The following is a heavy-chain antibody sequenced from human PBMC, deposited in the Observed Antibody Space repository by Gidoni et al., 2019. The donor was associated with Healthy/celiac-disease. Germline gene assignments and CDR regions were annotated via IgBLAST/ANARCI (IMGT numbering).Heavy chain of an antibody. V-gene: IGHV3-49*03. Sequence: EVQLVESGGGLVQPGRSLRLSCTASGFTFGDYAMSWFRQAPGKGLEWVGFIRSKAYGGTTEYAASVKGRFTISRDDSKSIAYLQMNSLKTEDTAVYYCTRARASGYEEMGVYWGQGTLVTVSS. D-gene: IGHD5-12*01. J-gene: IGHJ4*02. CDR3: TRARASGYEEMGVY. CDR1: GFTFGDYA. CDR2: IRSKAYGGTT.